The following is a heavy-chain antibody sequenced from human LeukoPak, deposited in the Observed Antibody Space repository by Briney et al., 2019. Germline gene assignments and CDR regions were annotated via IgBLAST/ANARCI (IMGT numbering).Heavy chain of an antibody. CDR2: IYYSGSI. V-gene: IGHV4-59*01. CDR3: ARVEEYCSAGSCYLGWFDP. Sequence: PSETLSLTCTVSGGSISDYYWSWIRQPPGKGLEWIGYIYYSGSINYNPSLKSRVTISVDTSKNQFSLKLNSVTAADTAVYYCARVEEYCSAGSCYLGWFDPWGQGTLVTVSS. CDR1: GGSISDYY. D-gene: IGHD2-15*01. J-gene: IGHJ5*02.